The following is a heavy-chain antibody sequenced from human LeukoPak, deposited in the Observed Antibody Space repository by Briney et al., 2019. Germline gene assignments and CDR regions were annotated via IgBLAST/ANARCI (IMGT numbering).Heavy chain of an antibody. CDR3: ARDRPGGSSLDY. J-gene: IGHJ4*02. CDR2: IYYTGST. CDR1: GDSISRDY. Sequence: PSETLSLTCTVSGDSISRDYWSWIRQPPGKELEWIGYIYYTGSTNYNPSLNSRVTISLQTHKNQFSLNLSSVTAADTAVYYCARDRPGGSSLDYWGQGILVTVSS. V-gene: IGHV4-59*01. D-gene: IGHD6-13*01.